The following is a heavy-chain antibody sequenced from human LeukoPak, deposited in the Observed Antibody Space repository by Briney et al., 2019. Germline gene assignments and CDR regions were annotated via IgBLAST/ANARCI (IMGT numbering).Heavy chain of an antibody. CDR2: ISYDGSNK. D-gene: IGHD3-16*01. V-gene: IGHV3-30-3*01. CDR3: ARDSVGEVGAFDI. J-gene: IGHJ3*02. CDR1: GFTFSSYA. Sequence: PGGSLRLSCAASGFTFSSYAMHWVRQAPGKGLEWVVVISYDGSNKYYADSVKGRFTISRDNSKNTLYLQMNSLRAEDTAVYYCARDSVGEVGAFDIWGQGTMVTVSS.